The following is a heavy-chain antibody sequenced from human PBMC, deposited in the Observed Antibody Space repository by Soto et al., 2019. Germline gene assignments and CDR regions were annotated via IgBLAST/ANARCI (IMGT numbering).Heavy chain of an antibody. CDR3: ARAGLSSSYYYFDC. CDR1: GGSVTSGNYA. D-gene: IGHD1-26*01. CDR2: IYHGGNT. J-gene: IGHJ4*02. Sequence: QLQLQESGSGLVKPSQTLCLTCAVSGGSVTSGNYAWSWLRQPPGEGLEWIGYIYHGGNTYYNPSLRSRVTISLDRSKNQFSLMLNSVTAADTAVYYCARAGLSSSYYYFDCCGQESLVTVSS. V-gene: IGHV4-30-2*01.